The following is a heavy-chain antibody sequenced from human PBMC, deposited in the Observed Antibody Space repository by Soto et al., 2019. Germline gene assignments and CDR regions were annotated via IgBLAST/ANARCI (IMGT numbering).Heavy chain of an antibody. CDR1: GFTFSSYG. Sequence: QVQLVESGGGVVQPGRSLRLSCAASGFTFSSYGMHWVRQAPGKGLEWVAVISYDGSNKYYADSVKGRFTISRDNSKNTLYLQMNSLRAEDTAVYYCANNYHENLLGYWGQGTLVTVSS. J-gene: IGHJ4*02. CDR3: ANNYHENLLGY. CDR2: ISYDGSNK. D-gene: IGHD1-1*01. V-gene: IGHV3-30*18.